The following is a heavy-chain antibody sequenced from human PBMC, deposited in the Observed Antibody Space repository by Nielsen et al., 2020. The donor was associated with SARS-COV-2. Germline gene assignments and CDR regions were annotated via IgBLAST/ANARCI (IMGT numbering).Heavy chain of an antibody. J-gene: IGHJ4*02. D-gene: IGHD6-19*01. CDR1: GGSFSGYY. CDR3: AAGAGTGYYFDY. Sequence: SQTLSLTCAVYGGSFSGYYWSWIRQPPGKGLEWIGEINHSGSTNYNPSLKSRVTISVDTSKNQFSLKLSSVTAADTAVYYCAAGAGTGYYFDYWGQGTLVTVSA. CDR2: INHSGST. V-gene: IGHV4-34*01.